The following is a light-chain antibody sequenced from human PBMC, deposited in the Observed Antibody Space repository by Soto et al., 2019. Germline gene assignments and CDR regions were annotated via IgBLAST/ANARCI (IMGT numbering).Light chain of an antibody. CDR3: CSYAGSYTV. CDR2: DVS. Sequence: QSALTQPRSVSWSPGQSVTSSCTGTSSDVGGYNYVSWYQQHPGKAPKLMIYDVSKRPSGVPDRFSGSQSGNTASLTISGLQAEDEADYYCCSYAGSYTVFGGGTKLTVL. CDR1: SSDVGGYNY. J-gene: IGLJ3*02. V-gene: IGLV2-11*01.